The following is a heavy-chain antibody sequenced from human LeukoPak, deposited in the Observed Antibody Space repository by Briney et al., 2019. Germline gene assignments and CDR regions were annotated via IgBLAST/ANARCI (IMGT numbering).Heavy chain of an antibody. CDR2: INLNIGNT. J-gene: IGHJ5*02. D-gene: IGHD6-19*01. V-gene: IGHV1-8*03. Sequence: ASVNLSCTAPGYTFTSFDINWWRQSTGQGLEWRGWINLNIGNTGYAHKFQRRVAITMSPSITTAYKELSSLSTEDTAVWSCVTDSVLRIAVAEGYWIDNWGQGTLVTVSS. CDR1: GYTFTSFD. CDR3: VTDSVLRIAVAEGYWIDN.